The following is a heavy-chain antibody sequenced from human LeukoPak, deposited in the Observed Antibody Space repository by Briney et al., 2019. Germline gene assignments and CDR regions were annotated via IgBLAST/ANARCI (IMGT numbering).Heavy chain of an antibody. CDR3: ARRAVDNSYYYYMDV. CDR1: GYTFTSYA. CDR2: MNPKSGNT. Sequence: GASVKVSCKASGYTFTSYAMNWVRQVTGQGLEWMGWMNPKSGNTGYAQKFQGRVTITRNTSISTAYMEVSSLRYEDTAVYYCARRAVDNSYYYYMDVWGKGTTVTVSS. J-gene: IGHJ6*03. D-gene: IGHD6-19*01. V-gene: IGHV1-8*03.